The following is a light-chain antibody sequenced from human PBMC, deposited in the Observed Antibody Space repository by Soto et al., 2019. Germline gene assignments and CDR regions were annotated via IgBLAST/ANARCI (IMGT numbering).Light chain of an antibody. Sequence: SYELTQPPSVSVSPGQTASITCSGDKLGDKYACWYQQKPGQSPVLVIYQDSKRPSGIPERFSGSNSGNTATLTISGTQAMDEADYYCQAWDSSTALVFGTGTKLTVL. CDR1: KLGDKY. V-gene: IGLV3-1*01. CDR2: QDS. J-gene: IGLJ1*01. CDR3: QAWDSSTALV.